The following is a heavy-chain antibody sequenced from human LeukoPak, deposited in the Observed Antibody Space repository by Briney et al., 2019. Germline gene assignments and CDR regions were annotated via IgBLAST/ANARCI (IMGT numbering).Heavy chain of an antibody. CDR1: GGSLSPYW. J-gene: IGHJ3*02. V-gene: IGHV4-34*01. Sequence: SETLSLTCEVYGGSLSPYWWSWFRQPPGKGLEWIGEIKHSGHTNYNPSLKSRVTISVDTSKKQFSLKLSSVTVADTALYFCARRGANDFGDSAGNFAYDIWGQGTMVTASS. D-gene: IGHD4-17*01. CDR2: IKHSGHT. CDR3: ARRGANDFGDSAGNFAYDI.